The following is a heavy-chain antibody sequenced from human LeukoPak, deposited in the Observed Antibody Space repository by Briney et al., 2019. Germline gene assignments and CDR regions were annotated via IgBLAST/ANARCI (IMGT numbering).Heavy chain of an antibody. J-gene: IGHJ3*02. CDR1: GFTFSSYS. V-gene: IGHV3-21*01. CDR2: ISSSSSYI. D-gene: IGHD2-2*01. CDR3: AREVEGIVVVPAAMDAFDI. Sequence: PGGSLRLSCAASGFTFSSYSMNWVRRAPGKGLEWVSSISSSSSYIYYADSVKGRFTISRDNAKNSLYLQMDSLRAEDTAVYYCAREVEGIVVVPAAMDAFDIWGQGTMVTVSS.